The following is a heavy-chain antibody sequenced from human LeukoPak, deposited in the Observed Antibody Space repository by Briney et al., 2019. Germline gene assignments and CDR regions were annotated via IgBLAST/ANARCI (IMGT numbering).Heavy chain of an antibody. CDR1: GFTVSSNY. J-gene: IGHJ4*02. D-gene: IGHD5-12*01. V-gene: IGHV3-66*01. CDR2: IYSGGST. Sequence: PGGSLTLSCAASGFTVSSNYMSWVRQAPGKGLEWVSVIYSGGSTYYADSVKGRFTISRDNSKNTLYLQMNSLRGEDTAVYYCARGPVYSGYDWDYWGQGTLVTVSS. CDR3: ARGPVYSGYDWDY.